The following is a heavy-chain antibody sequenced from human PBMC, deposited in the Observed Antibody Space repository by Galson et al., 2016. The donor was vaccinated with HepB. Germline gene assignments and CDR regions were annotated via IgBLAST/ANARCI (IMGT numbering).Heavy chain of an antibody. CDR1: GFIFSNYW. Sequence: SLRLSCAASGFIFSNYWMHWVRQAPGKGLVWVSRIHSDGSTTSYADSVKGRFTISREDGENSLYLQMNSLRAGDTAVYHCARGGDTVIGAAFDVWGQGTLVTVAS. CDR3: ARGGDTVIGAAFDV. D-gene: IGHD5-18*01. V-gene: IGHV3-74*01. J-gene: IGHJ4*02. CDR2: IHSDGSTT.